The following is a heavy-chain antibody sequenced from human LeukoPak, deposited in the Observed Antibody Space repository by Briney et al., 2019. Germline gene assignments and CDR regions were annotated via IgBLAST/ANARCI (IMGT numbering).Heavy chain of an antibody. CDR2: ITTDT. V-gene: IGHV3-23*01. Sequence: GGSLRLSCAASGFTFSSYAMSWVRRAPGKGLEWVSLITTDTYYADSVRGRFTISRDNSKNTLYLQMNSLRADDTAVYYCAKAGSGHYYDYWGQGTLVTVSS. J-gene: IGHJ4*02. CDR1: GFTFSSYA. CDR3: AKAGSGHYYDY. D-gene: IGHD3-22*01.